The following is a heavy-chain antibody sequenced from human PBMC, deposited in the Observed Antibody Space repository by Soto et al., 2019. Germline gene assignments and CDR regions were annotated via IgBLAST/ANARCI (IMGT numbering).Heavy chain of an antibody. CDR1: GGSISSSSYY. J-gene: IGHJ4*02. Sequence: SETLSLTCTVSGGSISSSSYYWGWIRQPPGKGLEWIGSIYYSGSTYYNPSLKSRVTISVDTSKNQFSLKLSSVTAADTAVYYCARDVGYGLIDYWGQGTLVTVSS. CDR3: ARDVGYGLIDY. V-gene: IGHV4-39*02. CDR2: IYYSGST. D-gene: IGHD5-18*01.